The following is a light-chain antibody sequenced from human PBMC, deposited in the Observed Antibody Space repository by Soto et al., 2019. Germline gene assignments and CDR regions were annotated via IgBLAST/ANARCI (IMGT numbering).Light chain of an antibody. V-gene: IGKV1D-13*01. CDR3: KQFNNLYRS. CDR2: DDS. CDR1: QGISSA. J-gene: IGKJ4*01. Sequence: IHLTQSPSSLSACVGDRVTITCLASQGISSALAWYQQKPGKAPKLLIYDDSHLQSGVPSRFSGSGSGTDFTITISSLQPEDFETYFCKQFNNLYRSFGGGNKVDIK.